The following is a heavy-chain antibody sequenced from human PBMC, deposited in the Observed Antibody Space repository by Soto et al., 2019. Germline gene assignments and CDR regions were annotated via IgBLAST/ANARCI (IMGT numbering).Heavy chain of an antibody. D-gene: IGHD5-18*01. CDR3: SYLQYRQHYFDS. CDR1: GFTFSSYW. V-gene: IGHV3-7*01. J-gene: IGHJ4*02. CDR2: INQDGSQR. Sequence: PGGSLRLSCAASGFTFSSYWMSWVRQAPGKGLEWVGNINQDGSQRHYVDSLKGRFTISRDNAKNSLYLQMNHLRAEDTAVYYCSYLQYRQHYFDSWGQGTLVTVSS.